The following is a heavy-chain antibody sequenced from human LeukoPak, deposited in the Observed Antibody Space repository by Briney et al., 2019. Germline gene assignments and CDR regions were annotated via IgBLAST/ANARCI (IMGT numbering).Heavy chain of an antibody. CDR1: GGSISSYC. CDR2: ICYSGST. D-gene: IGHD4/OR15-4a*01. Sequence: SETLSLTRTVSGGSISSYCWSWIRQPPGKGLEWIGYICYSGSTNYNPSLKSRVTISVDTSKNQFSLKLNSVTAADTALYYCARDLYGGYIDYWGQGTLVTVSS. CDR3: ARDLYGGYIDY. J-gene: IGHJ4*02. V-gene: IGHV4-59*01.